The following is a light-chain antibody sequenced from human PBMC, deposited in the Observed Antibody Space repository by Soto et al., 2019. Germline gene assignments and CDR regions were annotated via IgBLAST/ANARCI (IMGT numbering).Light chain of an antibody. CDR1: QSVRSSS. CDR3: QQSYSTPT. Sequence: EIVLTQSPGTLSLSPGERATLSCRASQSVRSSSLVWYQQKSGQAPRLLIYGASARATGIPDRFSGSGSGTDFTLTISSLQPEDFATYYCQQSYSTPTFGQGTKV. V-gene: IGKV3-20*01. CDR2: GAS. J-gene: IGKJ1*01.